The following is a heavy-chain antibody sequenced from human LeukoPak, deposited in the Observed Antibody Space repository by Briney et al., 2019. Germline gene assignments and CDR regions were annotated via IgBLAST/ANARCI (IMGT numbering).Heavy chain of an antibody. J-gene: IGHJ4*02. CDR1: GYTLTELS. Sequence: ASVKVSCKVSGYTLTELSMHWVRQAPGKGLEWMGGFDPEDGETIYAQKFQGRVTMAEDTSTDTAYMELSSLRSEDTAVYYCARGLPYCSSTSCSGGYWGYYFDYWGQGTLVTVSS. D-gene: IGHD2-2*01. CDR3: ARGLPYCSSTSCSGGYWGYYFDY. CDR2: FDPEDGET. V-gene: IGHV1-24*01.